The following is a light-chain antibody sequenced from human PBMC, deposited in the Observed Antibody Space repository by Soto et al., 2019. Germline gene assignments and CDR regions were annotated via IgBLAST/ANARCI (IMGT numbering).Light chain of an antibody. J-gene: IGKJ1*01. V-gene: IGKV1-5*03. Sequence: DIQMTQSPSSLSASVGARVTITCRASQGITNYLAWYEQKPGKAPKLLIYKASTLKSGVPSRFSGSGSGTEFTLTISSLQPDDFATYYCQQYNSYSFGQGTKVDIK. CDR2: KAS. CDR1: QGITNY. CDR3: QQYNSYS.